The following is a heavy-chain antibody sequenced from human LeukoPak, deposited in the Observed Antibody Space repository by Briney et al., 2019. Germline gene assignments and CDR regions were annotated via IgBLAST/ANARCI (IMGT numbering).Heavy chain of an antibody. CDR2: INHSGST. D-gene: IGHD6-19*01. Sequence: SETLSLTCAFYGGSFSGHYWSGIRQPPGKGLEWSGEINHSGSTNYNPSLKRRVPISVDTSKIQLSLKLGSVPAAYTAVYYCARGRAQQWLLPLTGDYWGQGTLVTVSS. CDR3: ARGRAQQWLLPLTGDY. J-gene: IGHJ4*02. CDR1: GGSFSGHY. V-gene: IGHV4-34*01.